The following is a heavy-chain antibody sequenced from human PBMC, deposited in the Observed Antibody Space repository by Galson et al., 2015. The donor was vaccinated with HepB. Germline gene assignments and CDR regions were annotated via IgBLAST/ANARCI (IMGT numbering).Heavy chain of an antibody. J-gene: IGHJ4*02. V-gene: IGHV3-30-3*01. D-gene: IGHD3-10*01. Sequence: SLRLSCAASGFTFSSYTMHWVRQAPGKGLEWVALISSDEIHKIYADSVKGRFTISRDTSKNTLYLEMNSLRAEDTAVYYCARAHSDRWYGAYWGQGTLATVAS. CDR1: GFTFSSYT. CDR2: ISSDEIHK. CDR3: ARAHSDRWYGAY.